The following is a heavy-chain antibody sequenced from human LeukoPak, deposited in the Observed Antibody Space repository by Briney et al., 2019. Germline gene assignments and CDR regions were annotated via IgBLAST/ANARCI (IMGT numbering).Heavy chain of an antibody. J-gene: IGHJ4*02. CDR3: AKDIVGARGGFDY. Sequence: GGSLRLSCAASGFAFSSYAMSWVRQAPGKGLEWVSAISGSGGSTYYADSVKGRFAVSRDNSKNTLYLQMNSLRAEDTAVYYCAKDIVGARGGFDYWGQGTLVTVSS. CDR1: GFAFSSYA. D-gene: IGHD1-26*01. CDR2: ISGSGGST. V-gene: IGHV3-23*01.